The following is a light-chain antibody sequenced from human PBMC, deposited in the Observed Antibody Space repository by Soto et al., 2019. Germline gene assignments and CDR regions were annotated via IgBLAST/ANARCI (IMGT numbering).Light chain of an antibody. J-gene: IGKJ1*01. V-gene: IGKV3-15*01. CDR3: HQYNKWPPGT. Sequence: EIVMTQSPATLSVSPGERATLSCRASQSIGTNLAWYQQKPGQAPRLLIYGASTRATGIPARVGGSGSGTEFTLTISSLQSEDFAVYHCHQYNKWPPGTFVQGTKVEIK. CDR1: QSIGTN. CDR2: GAS.